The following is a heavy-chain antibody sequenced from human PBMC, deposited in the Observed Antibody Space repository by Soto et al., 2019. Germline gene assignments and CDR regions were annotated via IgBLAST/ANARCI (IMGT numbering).Heavy chain of an antibody. D-gene: IGHD2-15*01. CDR2: ICGSGGST. J-gene: IGHJ6*02. CDR3: AKDAGFRGYYYYGMGV. V-gene: IGHV3-23*01. CDR1: GFTFSRYA. Sequence: GGSLRLPCSASGFTFSRYAMNWVRQAPGKGLEWVSTICGSGGSTYYADSVKCRFSISRDNSKNTLYLHMNCLRADTTAVYHSAKDAGFRGYYYYGMGVWGRVTRVTV.